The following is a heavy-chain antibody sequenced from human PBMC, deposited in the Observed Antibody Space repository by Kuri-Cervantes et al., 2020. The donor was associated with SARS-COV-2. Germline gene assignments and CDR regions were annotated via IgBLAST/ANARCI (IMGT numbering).Heavy chain of an antibody. CDR1: GFTFSSYA. CDR2: LGGSGDVT. CDR3: AKLFGVMVAGTLDY. J-gene: IGHJ4*02. Sequence: GESLKISCAASGFTFSSYAMTWVRQAPGKGLEWVSGLGGSGDVTYYADSVKGRFTISRDNSNNTLYLQMNSLRGEDTAVYYCAKLFGVMVAGTLDYWGQGTRVTVSS. D-gene: IGHD2-15*01. V-gene: IGHV3-23*01.